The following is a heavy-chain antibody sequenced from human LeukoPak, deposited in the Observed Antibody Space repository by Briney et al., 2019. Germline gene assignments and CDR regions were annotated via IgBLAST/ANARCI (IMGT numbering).Heavy chain of an antibody. CDR2: INPNSGDT. V-gene: IGHV1-2*02. J-gene: IGHJ4*02. CDR3: ATYPLVPPFDY. D-gene: IGHD6-13*01. Sequence: ASVKVSCKASGYTFTGYYMHWVRQAPGQGLEWMGWINPNSGDTNYAQKFQGRVILTRDTSINTAYMELSRLRSDDTAVYCCATYPLVPPFDYWGQGTLVTVSS. CDR1: GYTFTGYY.